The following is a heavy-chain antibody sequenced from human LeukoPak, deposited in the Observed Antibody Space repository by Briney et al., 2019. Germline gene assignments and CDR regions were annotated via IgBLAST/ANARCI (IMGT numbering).Heavy chain of an antibody. D-gene: IGHD2-15*01. J-gene: IGHJ6*02. Sequence: DRSTYYGDSVKGRFTISRDNSKNTLYLQMNSLRAEDTAVYYCARDRAAQGGMSYYYGMDVWGQGTTVTVSS. CDR3: ARDRAAQGGMSYYYGMDV. CDR2: DRST. V-gene: IGHV3-53*01.